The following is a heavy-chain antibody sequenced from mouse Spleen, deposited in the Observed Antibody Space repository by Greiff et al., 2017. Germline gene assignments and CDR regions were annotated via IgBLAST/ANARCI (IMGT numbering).Heavy chain of an antibody. CDR1: GFTFSSYA. Sequence: EVQGVESGGGLVKPGGSLKLSCAASGFTFSSYAMSWVRQTPEKRLEWVATISDGGSYTYYPDNVKGRFTISRDNAKNNLYLQMSHLKSEDTAMYYCARDKGYGSSPPFAYWGQGTLVTVSA. J-gene: IGHJ3*01. CDR2: ISDGGSYT. D-gene: IGHD1-1*01. V-gene: IGHV5-4*01. CDR3: ARDKGYGSSPPFAY.